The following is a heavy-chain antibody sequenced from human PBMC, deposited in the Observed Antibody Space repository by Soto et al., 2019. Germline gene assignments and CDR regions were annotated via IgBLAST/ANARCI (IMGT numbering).Heavy chain of an antibody. V-gene: IGHV4-30-2*06. Sequence: SETLSLTCTVSGGPINSAGHSWGWVRQSPGKGLEWIGEINHSGSTNYNPSLKSRVTISVDTSKNQFSLKLSSVTAADTAVYYCASWEWELVNVDYYYYGMDVWGQGTTVTVSS. CDR3: ASWEWELVNVDYYYYGMDV. J-gene: IGHJ6*02. CDR2: INHSGST. D-gene: IGHD1-26*01. CDR1: GGPINSAGHS.